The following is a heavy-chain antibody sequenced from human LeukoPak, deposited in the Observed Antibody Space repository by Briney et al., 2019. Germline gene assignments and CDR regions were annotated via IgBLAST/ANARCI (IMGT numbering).Heavy chain of an antibody. D-gene: IGHD3-22*01. CDR3: ARLGDSGGYYYSVGDYFDY. V-gene: IGHV5-51*01. J-gene: IGHJ4*02. CDR2: IYPGDSDT. Sequence: GESLKISCKGSGYSFTSYWIGWVRQMPGKGLEWMGIIYPGDSDTRYSPSFQGQVTISADKSISTAYLQWSSLKASDTAMYYCARLGDSGGYYYSVGDYFDYWGQGTLVTVSS. CDR1: GYSFTSYW.